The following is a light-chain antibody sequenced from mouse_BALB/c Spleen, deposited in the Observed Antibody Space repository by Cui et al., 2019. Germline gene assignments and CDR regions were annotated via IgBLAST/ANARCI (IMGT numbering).Light chain of an antibody. CDR1: SSVSSSY. CDR3: QQWSGYPFT. J-gene: IGKJ5*01. CDR2: RTS. Sequence: ENVLTQSPAIMDASLGQKVTMTCSASSSVSSSYLHWYQQKSGASPKPLIHRTSNLASGVPARFSGSGSGTSYSLTISSVEAEDDATYYCQQWSGYPFTFGAGTKLELK. V-gene: IGKV4-58*01.